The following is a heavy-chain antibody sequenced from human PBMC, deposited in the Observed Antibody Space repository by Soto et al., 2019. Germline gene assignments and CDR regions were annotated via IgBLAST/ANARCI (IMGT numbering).Heavy chain of an antibody. Sequence: QITLKESGPTVVKPTQTLTLTCTFSGFSLRSSGMGVGWIRQPPGKALEWLALIYWDDDKRYSPSLKSRLTITKDTFKNQVVLTMTNMDPVDTATYFCAHSSRWLQLRDHFDIWGQGTMVTVSS. CDR2: IYWDDDK. V-gene: IGHV2-5*02. J-gene: IGHJ3*02. D-gene: IGHD1-1*01. CDR3: AHSSRWLQLRDHFDI. CDR1: GFSLRSSGMG.